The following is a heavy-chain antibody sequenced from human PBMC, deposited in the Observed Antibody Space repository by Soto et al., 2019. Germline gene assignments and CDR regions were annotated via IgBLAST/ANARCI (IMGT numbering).Heavy chain of an antibody. CDR2: VFSSVSA. Sequence: QVQLQESGPGKVRPSETLSLTCIVSGVSVRSYTWSWVRQPANKGLEWIGRVFSSVSATYNPSLKSRVSISMDTPENRISLKLDSVTAADAGVYFCARDGMTTGDTWGPGTLVTVSS. CDR1: GVSVRSYT. J-gene: IGHJ4*02. D-gene: IGHD2-21*02. V-gene: IGHV4-4*07. CDR3: ARDGMTTGDT.